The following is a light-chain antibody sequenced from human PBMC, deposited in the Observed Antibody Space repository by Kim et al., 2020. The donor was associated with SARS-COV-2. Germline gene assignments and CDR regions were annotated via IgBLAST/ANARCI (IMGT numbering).Light chain of an antibody. V-gene: IGLV3-21*04. Sequence: SYELTQPPSVSVAPGKTPRITCGGNNIGTKSVHWYQKKPVQTPVRVIYFDSDRPSGIPERFSGSNSGNTATLTITKFEAGDETDYYSQVWISSSADVVFGGATQLTVL. J-gene: IGLJ2*01. CDR1: NIGTKS. CDR3: QVWISSSADVV. CDR2: FDS.